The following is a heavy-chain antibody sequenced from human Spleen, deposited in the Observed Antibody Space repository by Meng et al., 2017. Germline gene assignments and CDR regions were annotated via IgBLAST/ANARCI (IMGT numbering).Heavy chain of an antibody. CDR3: ARGPTTMAHDFDY. D-gene: IGHD4-11*01. CDR2: INHSGST. V-gene: IGHV4-34*01. CDR1: GGSFSGNY. J-gene: IGHJ4*02. Sequence: KPSETLALSCAVYGGSFSGNYWSWIRQPPGKGLEWIGEINHSGSTNYNPSLKSRVTISVDTSQNNLSLKLSSVTAADSAVYYCARGPTTMAHDFDYWGQGTLVTVSS.